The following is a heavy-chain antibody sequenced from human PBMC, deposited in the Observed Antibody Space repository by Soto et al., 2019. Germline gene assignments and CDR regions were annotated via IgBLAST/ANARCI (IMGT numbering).Heavy chain of an antibody. CDR1: GGTFSSYA. CDR3: ARDPRNYDFWSGYFYNWFDP. Sequence: GPSVKVSCKASGGTFSSYAISWVRQAPGQGLEWMGGIIPIFGTANYAQKFQGRVTITADESTSTAYMELSSLRSEDTAVYYCARDPRNYDFWSGYFYNWFDPWGQGTLVTVSS. J-gene: IGHJ5*02. D-gene: IGHD3-3*01. V-gene: IGHV1-69*13. CDR2: IIPIFGTA.